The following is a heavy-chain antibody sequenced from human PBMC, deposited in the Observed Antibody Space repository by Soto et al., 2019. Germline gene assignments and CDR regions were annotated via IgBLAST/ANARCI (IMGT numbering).Heavy chain of an antibody. J-gene: IGHJ6*02. D-gene: IGHD3-16*01. Sequence: QVQLVQSGAEVKNPGASVKVSCKASEYTFTRYGIGWARQAPGQGLEWMGWINTYNGNTNYAQNVQGRVTLTTDTSTSTAYMELRSLRSNETAIYYCAMVDVYVTPSPQDVWGQGTTVIVSS. CDR1: EYTFTRYG. CDR2: INTYNGNT. CDR3: AMVDVYVTPSPQDV. V-gene: IGHV1-18*01.